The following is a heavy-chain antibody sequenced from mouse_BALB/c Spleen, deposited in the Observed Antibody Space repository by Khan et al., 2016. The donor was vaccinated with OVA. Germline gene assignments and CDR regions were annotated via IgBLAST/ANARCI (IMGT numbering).Heavy chain of an antibody. Sequence: EVQLQESGGDLVKPGESLKLSCAASGFTFSSYVMSWVRQTPEKRLEWVAFISSGGNTYYVDSLKGRFTISRDDARNILYLQMSSLRSEDTAMYYCTRGPFYFGFSYFDFWGQGTTLAVAS. CDR2: ISSGGNT. D-gene: IGHD1-1*01. CDR3: TRGPFYFGFSYFDF. V-gene: IGHV5-6-5*01. CDR1: GFTFSSYV. J-gene: IGHJ2*01.